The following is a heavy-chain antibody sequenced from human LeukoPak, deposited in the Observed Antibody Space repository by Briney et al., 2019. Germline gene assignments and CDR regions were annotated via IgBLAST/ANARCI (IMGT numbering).Heavy chain of an antibody. J-gene: IGHJ4*02. V-gene: IGHV3-48*04. D-gene: IGHD5-18*01. CDR1: GFTFSSHG. CDR2: IIPSGHTT. CDR3: ARDQAYSYLIDY. Sequence: GGSLRLSCAASGFTFSSHGMNWVRQAPGKGLEWVSGIIPSGHTTYYADSVRGRFTISRDNAKNSLYLQMNSLRAEDTAVYYCARDQAYSYLIDYWGQGTLVTVSS.